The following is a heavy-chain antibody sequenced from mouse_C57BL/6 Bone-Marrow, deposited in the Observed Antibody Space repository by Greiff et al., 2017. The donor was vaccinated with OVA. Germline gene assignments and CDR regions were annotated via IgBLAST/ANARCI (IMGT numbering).Heavy chain of an antibody. Sequence: VQLKESGGDLVKPGGSLKLSCAASGFTFSSYGMSWVRQTPDKRLEWVATISSGGSYTYYPDSVKGRFTISRDNAKNTLYLQMSSLKSEDTAMYYCASKTGAWFAYWGQGTLVTVSA. J-gene: IGHJ3*01. CDR1: GFTFSSYG. V-gene: IGHV5-6*01. CDR2: ISSGGSYT. CDR3: ASKTGAWFAY. D-gene: IGHD4-1*01.